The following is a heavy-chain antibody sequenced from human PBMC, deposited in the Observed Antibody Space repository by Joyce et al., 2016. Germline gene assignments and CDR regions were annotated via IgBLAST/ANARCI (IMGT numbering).Heavy chain of an antibody. Sequence: QVLLVQSGAAVKRPGSSLRVSCKSSGGAFSNYTVNWVRQAPGQRLEWMGGIIPFLVAAKHAEDFEGRDTLTADQSTRTAYLELSSLTSADTAVYYCARGGTSSDHYFFYTLDVWGPGTTVIVSS. CDR1: GGAFSNYT. V-gene: IGHV1-69*12. CDR2: IIPFLVAA. D-gene: IGHD1-14*01. J-gene: IGHJ6*02. CDR3: ARGGTSSDHYFFYTLDV.